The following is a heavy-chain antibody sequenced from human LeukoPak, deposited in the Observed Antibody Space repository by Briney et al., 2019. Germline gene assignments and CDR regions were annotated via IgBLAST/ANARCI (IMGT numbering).Heavy chain of an antibody. CDR3: TTDEDWNYARKDV. Sequence: GGSLRLSCAASGFTFNYAWMSWVRQVPGKGLEWVGQTVSEIDGGTTDYATPVKGRFTISRDDSKSTQYLQMNSLKIEDTAVYYCTTDEDWNYARKDVWGQGATVIVSS. D-gene: IGHD1-7*01. CDR1: GFTFNYAW. CDR2: TVSEIDGGTT. J-gene: IGHJ6*02. V-gene: IGHV3-15*04.